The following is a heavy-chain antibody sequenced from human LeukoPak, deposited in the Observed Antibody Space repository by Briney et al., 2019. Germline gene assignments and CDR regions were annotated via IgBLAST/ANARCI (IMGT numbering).Heavy chain of an antibody. V-gene: IGHV1-8*01. CDR2: MNPDSGNT. D-gene: IGHD6-19*01. Sequence: ASVKVSCKASGYTFTSYDINWVRQATGQGLEWMGWMNPDSGNTGYAQEFQGRVTMTRNTSISTAYMELSSLRSEDTAVYYCAREEEGSGWVTNFDPWGQGTLVTVSS. CDR3: AREEEGSGWVTNFDP. J-gene: IGHJ5*02. CDR1: GYTFTSYD.